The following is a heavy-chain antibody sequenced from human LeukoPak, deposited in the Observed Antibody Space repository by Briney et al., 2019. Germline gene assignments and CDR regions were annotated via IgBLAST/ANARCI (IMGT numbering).Heavy chain of an antibody. Sequence: GESLKISCKGSGYSFTSYWIGWVRQMPGKGLEWMGIIYPGDSDTRYSPSFQGQVTISADKSISTAYLQWSSLKASDTAMYYCARQDVLRFSTREVYYYGMDVWGQGTTVTVSS. CDR1: GYSFTSYW. CDR2: IYPGDSDT. D-gene: IGHD3-3*01. V-gene: IGHV5-51*01. CDR3: ARQDVLRFSTREVYYYGMDV. J-gene: IGHJ6*02.